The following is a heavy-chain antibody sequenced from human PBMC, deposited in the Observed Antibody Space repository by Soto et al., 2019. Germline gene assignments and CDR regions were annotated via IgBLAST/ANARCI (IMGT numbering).Heavy chain of an antibody. D-gene: IGHD1-1*01. CDR3: ARSWNQNRPFDY. CDR1: GGTFSSYA. V-gene: IGHV1-69*01. Sequence: QVQLVQSGAEVKKPGSPVKVSCKASGGTFSSYAISWVRQAPGQGLEWMGGIIPIYGTANYAQKFQGRVTISADESTSTAYMELISLRSEDTDVYYCARSWNQNRPFDYCGQGSLVTVSS. CDR2: IIPIYGTA. J-gene: IGHJ4*02.